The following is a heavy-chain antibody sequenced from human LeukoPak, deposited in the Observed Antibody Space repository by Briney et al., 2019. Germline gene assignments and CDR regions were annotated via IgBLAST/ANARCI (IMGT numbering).Heavy chain of an antibody. Sequence: GGSLRLSCAASGFTFSSYAMSWVRQAPGKGLEWVSAISGSGGSTYYADSVKGRFTISRDNSKNTLYLQMNSLRAEDTAVYYCAKDHCSSTSCYFVGSSSMYNWFDPWGQGTLVTVFS. CDR1: GFTFSSYA. V-gene: IGHV3-23*01. J-gene: IGHJ5*02. D-gene: IGHD2-2*01. CDR3: AKDHCSSTSCYFVGSSSMYNWFDP. CDR2: ISGSGGST.